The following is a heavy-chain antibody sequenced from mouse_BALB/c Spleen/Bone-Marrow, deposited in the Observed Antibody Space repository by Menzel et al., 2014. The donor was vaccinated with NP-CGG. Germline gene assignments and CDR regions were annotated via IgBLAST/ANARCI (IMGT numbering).Heavy chain of an antibody. CDR2: INPDSSTI. Sequence: EVQLQQSGGGLVQPGGSLKLSCAASGFDFSRYWMSWVRQAPGKGLEWIGEINPDSSTINYTPSLKDKFITSRDNAKNTLYLQMSKVRSEDTALYYCASYDGYYYWYFDVWGAGTTVTVSS. V-gene: IGHV4-1*02. CDR1: GFDFSRYW. J-gene: IGHJ1*01. D-gene: IGHD2-3*01. CDR3: ASYDGYYYWYFDV.